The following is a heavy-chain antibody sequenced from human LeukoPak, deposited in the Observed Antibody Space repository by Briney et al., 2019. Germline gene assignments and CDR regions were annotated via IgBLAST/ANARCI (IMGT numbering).Heavy chain of an antibody. CDR1: GFTFSSYG. CDR3: ARVRSWSGQEAY. V-gene: IGHV3-21*01. CDR2: ISSSSSYI. Sequence: GGSLRLSCAASGFTFSSYGMHWVRQAPGKGLEWVSSISSSSSYIYYADSVKGRFTLSRDNAKNSLYLQMNSLRAEDTAVYYCARVRSWSGQEAYWGQGTLVTVSS. J-gene: IGHJ4*02. D-gene: IGHD3-3*01.